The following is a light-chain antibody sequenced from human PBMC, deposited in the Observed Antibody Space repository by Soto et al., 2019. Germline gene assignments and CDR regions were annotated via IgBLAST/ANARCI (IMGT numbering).Light chain of an antibody. CDR3: SSYAGTNIPVM. J-gene: IGLJ3*02. CDR1: SSNIGRNT. V-gene: IGLV1-44*01. Sequence: QSVLTQPPSASGTPGQRVTISCSGSSSNIGRNTVKWYRQLPGTAPKLLIGSSDQRPSGVPDRFSGSKSGNTASLTVSGLQADDEADYYCSSYAGTNIPVMFGGGTKLTVL. CDR2: SSD.